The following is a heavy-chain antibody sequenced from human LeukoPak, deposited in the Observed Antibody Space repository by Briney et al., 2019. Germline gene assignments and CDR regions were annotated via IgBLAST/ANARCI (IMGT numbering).Heavy chain of an antibody. D-gene: IGHD3-10*01. CDR1: GGSISSYY. Sequence: SETLSLTCTVSGGSISSYYWSWIRQPPGKGLEWIGYIYYSGSTNYNPSLKSRVTISLDASKRQFSLTLRSVTAADSAIYYCARASGSGNGYSYYMNIWGKGTTVTVSS. CDR3: ARASGSGNGYSYYMNI. V-gene: IGHV4-59*01. CDR2: IYYSGST. J-gene: IGHJ6*03.